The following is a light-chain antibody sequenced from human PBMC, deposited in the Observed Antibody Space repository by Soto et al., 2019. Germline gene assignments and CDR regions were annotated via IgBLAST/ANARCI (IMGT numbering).Light chain of an antibody. J-gene: IGKJ1*01. V-gene: IGKV1-5*03. CDR3: QQYNINSET. CDR1: QSISSW. Sequence: DIQMTQSPSTLSASVGDRVTITCRASQSISSWLAWYQQKPGKAPKLLIYQASGLESGVPSRFSGSGSGTEFTISSLQPEDFATYYCQQYNINSETFGQGTKVDIK. CDR2: QAS.